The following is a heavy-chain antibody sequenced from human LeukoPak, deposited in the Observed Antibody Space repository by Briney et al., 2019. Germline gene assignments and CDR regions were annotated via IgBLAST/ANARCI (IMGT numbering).Heavy chain of an antibody. V-gene: IGHV3-30*02. CDR2: IRYDGSNK. CDR3: AKDRSGYCSGGSCYAVDY. CDR1: GFTFSSYG. Sequence: GGSLRLSCAASGFTFSSYGMHWVRQAPGKGLERVAFIRYDGSNKYYADSVNGRFTISRDNSKNTLYLQMNSLRAEDTAVYYCAKDRSGYCSGGSCYAVDYCGQGTLVTVSS. D-gene: IGHD2-15*01. J-gene: IGHJ4*02.